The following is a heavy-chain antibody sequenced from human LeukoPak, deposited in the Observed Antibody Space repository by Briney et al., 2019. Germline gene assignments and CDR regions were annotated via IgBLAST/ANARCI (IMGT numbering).Heavy chain of an antibody. CDR1: GFTFSDYY. CDR2: ISSSGRTI. Sequence: GGSLRLSCAASGFTFSDYYMSWIRQAPGKGLEWLSYISSSGRTIYYADSLKGRFTISRDNAKNSLYLQMNSLRAEDTAVYYCARGGRTSSSWYSWFDPWGQGTLVTVSS. D-gene: IGHD6-13*01. J-gene: IGHJ5*02. CDR3: ARGGRTSSSWYSWFDP. V-gene: IGHV3-11*01.